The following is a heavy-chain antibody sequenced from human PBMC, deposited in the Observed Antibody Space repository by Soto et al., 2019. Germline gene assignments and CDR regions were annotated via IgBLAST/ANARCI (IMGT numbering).Heavy chain of an antibody. CDR3: ARVVAAAGQGDY. CDR2: IIPIFGTA. J-gene: IGHJ4*02. Sequence: QVQLVQSGAEVKKPGSSVKVSCQASGGTFSSYAISWVRQAPGQGLEWMGGIIPIFGTANYAQKLQGGVTITADEYTSTAYMELSDLRSEDTAVYYCARVVAAAGQGDYWGQGTLVTVSS. V-gene: IGHV1-69*01. CDR1: GGTFSSYA. D-gene: IGHD6-13*01.